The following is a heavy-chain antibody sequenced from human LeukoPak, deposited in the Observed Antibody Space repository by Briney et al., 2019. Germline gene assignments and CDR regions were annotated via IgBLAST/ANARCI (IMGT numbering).Heavy chain of an antibody. Sequence: SVKVSCKASGGSFTSYAISWVRQAPGQGLEWMGGTIPIFGSAKYAQKFQGRVTITTDESTSTAYMELSSLRSDDTAVYYCAREGYYYDSRAHAFDIWGQGTMVTVSS. J-gene: IGHJ3*02. D-gene: IGHD3-22*01. CDR2: TIPIFGSA. CDR1: GGSFTSYA. V-gene: IGHV1-69*05. CDR3: AREGYYYDSRAHAFDI.